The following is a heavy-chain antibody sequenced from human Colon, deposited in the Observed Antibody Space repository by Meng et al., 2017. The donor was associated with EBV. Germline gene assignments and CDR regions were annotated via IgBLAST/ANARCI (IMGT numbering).Heavy chain of an antibody. Sequence: QVHVVQSGSEVKKPGASVKVSCKASGYTFINYAINGVRQAPGQGLEWMGWINTHTGNPTYGQGFTGRFVLSSDTSVSTANLQISSLKAEDTAVYYCARGGPYPDSSGFHWYFDLWGRGTLVTVSS. CDR2: INTHTGNP. CDR1: GYTFINYA. D-gene: IGHD3-22*01. J-gene: IGHJ2*01. CDR3: ARGGPYPDSSGFHWYFDL. V-gene: IGHV7-4-1*02.